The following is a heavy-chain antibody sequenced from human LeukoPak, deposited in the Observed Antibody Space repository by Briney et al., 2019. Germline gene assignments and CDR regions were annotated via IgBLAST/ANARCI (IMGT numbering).Heavy chain of an antibody. CDR2: ISSSSSYI. Sequence: GGSLRLSCAASGFTFSSYSMNWVRQAPGKGLEWVSSISSSSSYIYYADSVKGRFTISRDNAKNSLYLQMNSLRAEDTAVYYCARGPNEVSYYDFWSGYYKARYGMTSGAKGPRSPSP. J-gene: IGHJ6*02. CDR3: ARGPNEVSYYDFWSGYYKARYGMTS. CDR1: GFTFSSYS. D-gene: IGHD3-3*01. V-gene: IGHV3-21*01.